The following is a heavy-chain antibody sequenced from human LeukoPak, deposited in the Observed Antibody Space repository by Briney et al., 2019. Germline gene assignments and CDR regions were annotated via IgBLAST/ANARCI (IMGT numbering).Heavy chain of an antibody. CDR1: GYIFTDYY. CDR2: INPNGGGT. D-gene: IGHD1-14*01. Sequence: ASVKVSCKASGYIFTDYYVHWVRQAPGQGLEWMGWINPNGGGTNFAQQFQGRVTMTRDTSISTAYLDLSSLRSDDTALHYCAGGITGTDFWGQGTLVTVSS. CDR3: AGGITGTDF. J-gene: IGHJ4*02. V-gene: IGHV1-2*02.